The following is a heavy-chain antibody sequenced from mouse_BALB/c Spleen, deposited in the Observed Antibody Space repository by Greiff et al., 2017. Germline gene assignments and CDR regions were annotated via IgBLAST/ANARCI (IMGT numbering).Heavy chain of an antibody. CDR1: GYSITSDYA. CDR2: ISYSGST. CDR3: ARGGITTATFAY. V-gene: IGHV3-2*02. Sequence: EVKLVESGPGLVKPSQSLSLTCTVTGYSITSDYAWTWIRQFPGNKLEWMGYISYSGSTSYNPSLKSRISITRDTSKNQFFLQLNSVTTEDTATYYCARGGITTATFAYWGQGTLVTVSA. J-gene: IGHJ3*01. D-gene: IGHD1-2*01.